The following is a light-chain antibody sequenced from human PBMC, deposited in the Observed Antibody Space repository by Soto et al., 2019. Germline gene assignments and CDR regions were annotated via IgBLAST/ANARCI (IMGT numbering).Light chain of an antibody. V-gene: IGLV3-21*04. J-gene: IGLJ3*02. CDR1: NIGSRD. CDR3: QVWASSTGV. Sequence: SYELTQPPSVSGAPGETASITCGGDNIGSRDVHWYQQKPGQAPVVVIYYDNDRPSWIPDRFSGSNSANTATLTISRVEAGDEDDYDCQVWASSTGVFGGGTKLTVL. CDR2: YDN.